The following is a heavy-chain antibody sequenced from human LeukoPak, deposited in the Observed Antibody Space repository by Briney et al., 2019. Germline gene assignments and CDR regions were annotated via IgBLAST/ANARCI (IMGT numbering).Heavy chain of an antibody. Sequence: GGSLRLSCAASGFTFSSYAMSWVRQAPGKGLEWVSVIYSGGDTYYADSVKGRFTISRDNSKNTLHLQMNSLRAEDTAVYYCARDKGSGSYYFDYWGQGTLVTVSS. V-gene: IGHV3-53*01. D-gene: IGHD3-10*01. CDR3: ARDKGSGSYYFDY. CDR1: GFTFSSYA. J-gene: IGHJ4*02. CDR2: IYSGGDT.